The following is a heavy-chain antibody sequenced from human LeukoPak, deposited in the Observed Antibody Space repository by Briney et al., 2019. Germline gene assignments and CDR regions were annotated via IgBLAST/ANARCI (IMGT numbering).Heavy chain of an antibody. J-gene: IGHJ5*02. V-gene: IGHV4-4*02. CDR2: IYHSGST. CDR3: ARDRYGSGSYYNPRDNWFDP. CDR1: GGSISSSNW. D-gene: IGHD3-10*01. Sequence: SGTLSLTCAVSGGSISSSNWWSWVRQPLGKGLEWIGEIYHSGSTNYNPSLKSRVTISVDKSKNQFSLKLSSVTAADTAVYYCARDRYGSGSYYNPRDNWFDPWGQGTLVTVSS.